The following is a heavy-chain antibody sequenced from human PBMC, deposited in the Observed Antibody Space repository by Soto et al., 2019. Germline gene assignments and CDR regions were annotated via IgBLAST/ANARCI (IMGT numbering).Heavy chain of an antibody. CDR2: ISAYNGNT. Sequence: AASVKVSCKASGYTFTGYYMHWVRQAPGQGLEWMGWISAYNGNTNYAQKLQGRVTMTTDTSTSTAYMELRSLRSDDTAVYYCATPNYHDAFDIWGQGTMVTVSS. CDR3: ATPNYHDAFDI. D-gene: IGHD2-2*01. J-gene: IGHJ3*02. CDR1: GYTFTGYY. V-gene: IGHV1-18*04.